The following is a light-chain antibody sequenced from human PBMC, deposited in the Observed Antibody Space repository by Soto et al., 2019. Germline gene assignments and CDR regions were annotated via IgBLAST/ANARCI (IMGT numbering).Light chain of an antibody. CDR1: SSNIGSNT. CDR3: AAWDDSLNNPV. CDR2: SSN. V-gene: IGLV1-44*01. J-gene: IGLJ2*01. Sequence: QSVLTQPPSASGTPGQRVTVSCSGSSSNIGSNTVNWYQQLPGTAPKLLIYSSNQRPSGVPDRFSGSKSGTSASLAISGLQSEDEADYYCAAWDDSLNNPVFGGGTKLTVL.